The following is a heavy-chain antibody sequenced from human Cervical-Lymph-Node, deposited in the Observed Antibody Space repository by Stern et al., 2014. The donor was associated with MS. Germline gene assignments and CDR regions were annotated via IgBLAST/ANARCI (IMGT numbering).Heavy chain of an antibody. J-gene: IGHJ4*02. CDR2: LFPDSDT. CDR3: ARGAEWSAFPCDY. Sequence: VQLVESGAEVKKPGESLKISCKGSGYNFANYWIGWVRQMPGKGLEWMGILFPDSDTRYSPSFQGQVTISADKSISTAYLQWSSLKASDTAMYYCARGAEWSAFPCDYWGQGTLVTVSS. D-gene: IGHD3-3*01. CDR1: GYNFANYW. V-gene: IGHV5-51*03.